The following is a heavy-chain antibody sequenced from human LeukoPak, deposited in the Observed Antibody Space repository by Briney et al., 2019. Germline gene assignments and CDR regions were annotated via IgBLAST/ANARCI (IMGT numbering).Heavy chain of an antibody. CDR3: TGFYYDSSGYPYYGMDV. Sequence: GGSLRLSCAASGFTFSGSAMHWVRQASGKGLEWVGRIRSKANSYATAYAASVKGRFTISRDDSKNTAYLQMNSLKTEDTAVYYCTGFYYDSSGYPYYGMDVWGQGTTVTVSS. CDR1: GFTFSGSA. J-gene: IGHJ6*02. D-gene: IGHD3-22*01. CDR2: IRSKANSYAT. V-gene: IGHV3-73*01.